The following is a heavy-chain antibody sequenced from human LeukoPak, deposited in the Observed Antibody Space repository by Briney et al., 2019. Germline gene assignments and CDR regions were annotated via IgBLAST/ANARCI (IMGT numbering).Heavy chain of an antibody. CDR3: ARDQAYYYDSSDPTGDY. J-gene: IGHJ4*02. V-gene: IGHV1-2*06. CDR1: GYTFTGYY. CDR2: INPNSGGT. Sequence: ASGKVSCKGSGYTFTGYYMHWVRQAPGQGLEWMGQINPNSGGTNYAQKFQGRVTMTKDTSISTAYMELSRLRSDDTAVYYCARDQAYYYDSSDPTGDYWGQGTLVTVSS. D-gene: IGHD3-22*01.